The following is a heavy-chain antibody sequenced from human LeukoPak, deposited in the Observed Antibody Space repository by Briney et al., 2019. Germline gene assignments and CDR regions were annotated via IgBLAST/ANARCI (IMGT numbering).Heavy chain of an antibody. CDR2: IQFDGGDI. D-gene: IGHD4-23*01. CDR3: ASTVVIPWSQALFDY. Sequence: GGSLRLSCVASGLTFSNYGMHWVRQAPGKGLEWVAFIQFDGGDIFYADSVKGRFTISRDNSKNTLFLQMNSLRAEDTAVYYCASTVVIPWSQALFDYWGQGTLVTVSS. CDR1: GLTFSNYG. J-gene: IGHJ4*02. V-gene: IGHV3-30*02.